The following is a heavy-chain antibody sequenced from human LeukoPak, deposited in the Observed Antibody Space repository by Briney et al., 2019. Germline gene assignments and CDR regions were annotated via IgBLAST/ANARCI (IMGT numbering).Heavy chain of an antibody. V-gene: IGHV4-30-4*01. Sequence: SETLSLTCSVSGDSITSGEYYWSWIRQPPGKGLDWIGYIFYSGTTYYSPSLKSRVTMSVDTSKNQFSLRLSSVTAADTAVYYCAREVRSGFYLGFDSWGQGIRSPSPQ. J-gene: IGHJ4*02. CDR1: GDSITSGEYY. CDR2: IFYSGTT. D-gene: IGHD3-22*01. CDR3: AREVRSGFYLGFDS.